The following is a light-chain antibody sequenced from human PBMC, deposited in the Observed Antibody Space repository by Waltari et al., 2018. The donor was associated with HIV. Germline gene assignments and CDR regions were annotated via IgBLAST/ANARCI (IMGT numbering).Light chain of an antibody. CDR2: DND. V-gene: IGLV1-51*01. CDR1: SSNLGHHA. CDR3: GTRDSSLTEDWV. Sequence: QSVLTQPPSVSAAPGQSVTIPCSGSSSNLGHHAVSWYQQLPGTAPKLLIYDNDNRPSGISDRFSGSKSATSATLAISGLRTGDEAHYYCGTRDSSLTEDWVFGGGTKLNVL. J-gene: IGLJ3*02.